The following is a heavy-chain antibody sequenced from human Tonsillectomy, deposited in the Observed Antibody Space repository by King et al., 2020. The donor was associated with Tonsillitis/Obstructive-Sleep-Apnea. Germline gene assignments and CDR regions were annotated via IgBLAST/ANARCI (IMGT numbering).Heavy chain of an antibody. Sequence: VQLVESGGGLVKPGGSLRLSCAASGFTFSNAWMSWVRQAPGKGLEWVGLIKSKTDGGTTDYAAPVKGRFTIARDDSKNTLYLQMNSLKTEDTAVYYCTRAETDYWGQGTLVTVSS. CDR1: GFTFSNAW. CDR2: IKSKTDGGTT. V-gene: IGHV3-15*01. CDR3: TRAETDY. J-gene: IGHJ4*02.